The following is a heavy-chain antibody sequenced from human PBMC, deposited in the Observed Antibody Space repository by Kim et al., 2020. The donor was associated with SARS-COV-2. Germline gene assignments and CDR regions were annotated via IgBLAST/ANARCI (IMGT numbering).Heavy chain of an antibody. CDR3: ARMYSYGYGNWFDP. J-gene: IGHJ5*02. D-gene: IGHD5-18*01. CDR1: GYTFTSYA. CDR2: INAGNGNT. V-gene: IGHV1-3*01. Sequence: ASVKVSCKASGYTFTSYAMHWVRQAPGQRLEWMGWINAGNGNTKYSQKFQGRVTITRDTSASTAYMELSSLRSEDTAVYYCARMYSYGYGNWFDPWGQGTLVTVSS.